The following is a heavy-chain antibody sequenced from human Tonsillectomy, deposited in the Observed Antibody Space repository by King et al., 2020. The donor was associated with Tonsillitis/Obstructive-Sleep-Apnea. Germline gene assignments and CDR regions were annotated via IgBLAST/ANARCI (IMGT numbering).Heavy chain of an antibody. J-gene: IGHJ5*02. CDR2: ISSSSSYI. CDR3: ARDGTGDYVFWSGYRSHNWFDP. CDR1: GFTFSSYS. D-gene: IGHD3-3*01. V-gene: IGHV3-21*01. Sequence: VQLVESGGGLVKPGGSLRLSCAASGFTFSSYSMNWVRQAPGKGLEWVSSISSSSSYIYYADSVKGRFTISRDNAKNSLYLQMNSLRAEDTAVYYCARDGTGDYVFWSGYRSHNWFDPWGQGTLVTVSS.